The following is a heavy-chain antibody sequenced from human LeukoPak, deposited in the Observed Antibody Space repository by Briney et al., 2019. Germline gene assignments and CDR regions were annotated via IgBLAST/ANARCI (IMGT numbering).Heavy chain of an antibody. D-gene: IGHD3-10*01. CDR3: TRVPRSYGSGSYGD. CDR1: GASISSTNL. V-gene: IGHV4-4*02. CDR2: IYHSGST. Sequence: SETLSLTCAVSGASISSTNLWNWVRQPPGKGLEWIGEIYHSGSTNYNPSLKSRVTISVDKAKNLFSLKLTSVTAADTAVYYCTRVPRSYGSGSYGDWGQGTLVTVSS. J-gene: IGHJ4*02.